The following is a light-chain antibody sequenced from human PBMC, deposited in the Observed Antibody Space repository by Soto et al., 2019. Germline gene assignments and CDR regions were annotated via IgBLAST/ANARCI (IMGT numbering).Light chain of an antibody. Sequence: QSVLTQPPSASGTPGQRVTISCSGSSSNIGSNAVNWYQQLPGTAPKLFIYSDNQRPSGVPDRVSGSKSATSASLAISGLQSDDEADDFCSVWDDSLNGPVFGGGTKLTVL. CDR3: SVWDDSLNGPV. CDR1: SSNIGSNA. J-gene: IGLJ3*02. V-gene: IGLV1-44*01. CDR2: SDN.